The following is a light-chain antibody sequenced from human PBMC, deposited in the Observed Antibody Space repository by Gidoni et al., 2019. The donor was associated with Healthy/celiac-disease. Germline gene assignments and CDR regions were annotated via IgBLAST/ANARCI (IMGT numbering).Light chain of an antibody. CDR1: SGSIASNY. CDR2: EDN. V-gene: IGLV6-57*02. CDR3: QSYDSSNQGVV. Sequence: NFMLTQPHSVAESPGKTVTISCTGSSGSIASNYVQWYHQRPGSAPTTVIYEDNQRPSGVPDRFSGSIDSSSNSASLTISGLKTEDEADYYCQSYDSSNQGVVFGGGTKLTVL. J-gene: IGLJ2*01.